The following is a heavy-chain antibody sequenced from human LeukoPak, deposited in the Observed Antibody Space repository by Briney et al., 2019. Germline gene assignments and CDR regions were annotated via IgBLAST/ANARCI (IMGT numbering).Heavy chain of an antibody. V-gene: IGHV1-46*01. J-gene: IGHJ3*02. CDR1: GYTFTSYY. CDR2: INPSGGST. CDR3: ARTSMATDVVVVTAIGYAFDI. Sequence: VASVKVSCKASGYTFTSYYMHWVRQAPGQGLEWMGIINPSGGSTSYAQKFQGRVTMTRDTSTSTVYMELSSLRSEDTAVYYCARTSMATDVVVVTAIGYAFDIWGQGTMVTVSS. D-gene: IGHD2-21*02.